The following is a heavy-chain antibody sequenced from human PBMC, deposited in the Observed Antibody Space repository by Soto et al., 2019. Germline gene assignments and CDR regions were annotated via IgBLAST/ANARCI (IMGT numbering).Heavy chain of an antibody. J-gene: IGHJ6*02. CDR3: AKDNGESSGWPLYYYYGMDV. CDR1: GFTFSSYA. Sequence: EVQLLESGGGLVQPGGSLRLSCAASGFTFSSYAMSWVRQAPGKGLEWVSAISGSGGSTYYADSVKGRFTISRDNSKNTLYLQMNSLRAEDTAVYYCAKDNGESSGWPLYYYYGMDVWGQGTTATVSS. V-gene: IGHV3-23*01. CDR2: ISGSGGST. D-gene: IGHD6-19*01.